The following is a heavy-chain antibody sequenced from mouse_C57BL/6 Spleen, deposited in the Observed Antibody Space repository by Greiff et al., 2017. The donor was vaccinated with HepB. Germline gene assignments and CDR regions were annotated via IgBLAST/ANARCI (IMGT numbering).Heavy chain of an antibody. D-gene: IGHD4-1*01. CDR2: INPSTGGT. V-gene: IGHV1-42*01. J-gene: IGHJ2*01. CDR3: ARWNWDY. CDR1: GYSFTGYY. Sequence: EVQLQQSGPELVKPGASVKISCKASGYSFTGYYMNWVKQSPEKSLEWIGEINPSTGGTTYNQKFKAKATLTVDKSSSTAYMQLKSLTSEDSAVYYCARWNWDYWGQGTTLTVSS.